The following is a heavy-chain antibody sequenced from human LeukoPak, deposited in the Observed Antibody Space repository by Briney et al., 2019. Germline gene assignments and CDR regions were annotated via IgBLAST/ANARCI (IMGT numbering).Heavy chain of an antibody. CDR1: GFTVSIYS. Sequence: GGSLRLSCAASGFTVSIYSLNWVRQAPGKGLEWVAYIGRSGDRTTKYADSVKDRFTISRDNAEDSLFLQMNSLRAEDTAVYYCASGPCSSTSCYHYWGQGTLVTVSS. D-gene: IGHD2-2*01. J-gene: IGHJ4*02. CDR3: ASGPCSSTSCYHY. CDR2: IGRSGDRTT. V-gene: IGHV3-48*04.